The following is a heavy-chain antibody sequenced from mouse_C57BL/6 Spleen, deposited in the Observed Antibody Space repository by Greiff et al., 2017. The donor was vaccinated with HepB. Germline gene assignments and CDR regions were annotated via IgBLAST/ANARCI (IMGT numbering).Heavy chain of an antibody. J-gene: IGHJ1*03. D-gene: IGHD4-1*01. V-gene: IGHV5-16*01. CDR1: GFTFSDYY. CDR2: INYDGSST. Sequence: EVMLVESEGGLVQPGSSMKLSCTASGFTFSDYYMAWVRQVPEKGLEWVANINYDGSSTYYLDSLKSRFIISRDNAKNILYLQMSSLKSEDTATYYCARDRTGTGYWYFDVWGTGTTVTVSS. CDR3: ARDRTGTGYWYFDV.